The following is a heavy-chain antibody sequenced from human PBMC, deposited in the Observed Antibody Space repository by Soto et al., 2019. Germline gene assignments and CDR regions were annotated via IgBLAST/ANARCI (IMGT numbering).Heavy chain of an antibody. J-gene: IGHJ4*02. D-gene: IGHD2-2*02. CDR3: AKDREYQLLYYYFDS. CDR1: GCTFSSYG. Sequence: PGGSLRVSCAASGCTFSSYGMHGVRQAPGKGLEWVAVISYDGSNKYYADSVKGRFTISRDNSKNTLYLQMNSLRAEDTAVYYCAKDREYQLLYYYFDSCGQG. CDR2: ISYDGSNK. V-gene: IGHV3-30*18.